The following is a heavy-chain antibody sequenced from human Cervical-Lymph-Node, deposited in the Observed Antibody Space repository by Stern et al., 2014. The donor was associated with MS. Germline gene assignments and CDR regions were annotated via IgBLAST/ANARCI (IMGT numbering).Heavy chain of an antibody. V-gene: IGHV1-2*06. CDR1: GYTFTGYY. J-gene: IGHJ3*02. CDR2: INPNSGGT. Sequence: QVQLVQSGAEVKKPGASVKVSCKASGYTFTGYYMHWVRQAPGQGLEWMGRINPNSGGTTYAQKFQGRVTMTRDTSISTAYMELSRLRSDDTAVYYCARGVGATWEDAFDIWGQGTMVTVSS. CDR3: ARGVGATWEDAFDI. D-gene: IGHD1-26*01.